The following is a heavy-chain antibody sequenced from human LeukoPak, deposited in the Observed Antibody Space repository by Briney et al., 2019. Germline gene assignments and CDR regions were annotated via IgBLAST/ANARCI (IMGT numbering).Heavy chain of an antibody. Sequence: GASVKVSCKASGYTFTSYYMHWVRQAPGQGLEWMGWINPNSGGTNYAQKFQGRVTMTRDTSISTAYMELSRLRSDDTAVYYCARSCRPVGRLLWFGDPRSRSWFDPWGQGTLVTVSS. CDR1: GYTFTSYY. CDR2: INPNSGGT. V-gene: IGHV1-2*02. CDR3: ARSCRPVGRLLWFGDPRSRSWFDP. J-gene: IGHJ5*02. D-gene: IGHD3-10*01.